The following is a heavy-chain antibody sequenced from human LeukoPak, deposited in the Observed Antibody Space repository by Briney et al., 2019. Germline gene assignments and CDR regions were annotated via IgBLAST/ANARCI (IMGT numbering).Heavy chain of an antibody. CDR2: IYYSGST. J-gene: IGHJ5*02. V-gene: IGHV4-61*01. CDR1: GGSVSSGSYY. Sequence: SETLSLTCTVSGGSVSSGSYYWSWIRQPPGKGLEWIGYIYYSGSTNYNPSLKSRVTISVDTSKNQFSLKLSSVTAADTAVYYCARDRDRPGGGWFDPWGQGTLVTVSS. D-gene: IGHD4-23*01. CDR3: ARDRDRPGGGWFDP.